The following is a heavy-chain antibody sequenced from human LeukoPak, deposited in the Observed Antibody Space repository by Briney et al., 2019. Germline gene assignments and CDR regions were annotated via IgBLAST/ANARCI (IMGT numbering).Heavy chain of an antibody. CDR2: INAGNGNT. J-gene: IGHJ5*02. CDR3: ARGLGAYYYDSSGYENWFDP. V-gene: IGHV1-3*01. CDR1: GYTFTSYA. D-gene: IGHD3-22*01. Sequence: GASVKVSCKASGYTFTSYAMHWVRQAPGQRLEWMGWINAGNGNTKYSQKFQGRVTITRDTSASTAYMELSSLRSEDTAVYYCARGLGAYYYDSSGYENWFDPWGQGTLVTVSS.